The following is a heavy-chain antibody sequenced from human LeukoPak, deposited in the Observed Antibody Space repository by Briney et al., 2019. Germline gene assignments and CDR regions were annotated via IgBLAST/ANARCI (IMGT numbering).Heavy chain of an antibody. Sequence: SETLSLTCTVSGGSISDHHWSWIRQPPGKGLEYIGSLHYSGGIDSSPSLKSRVSTSVDTSKNQFSLRLSSVTAADTAVYYSAKFGTYPVHVSYSYYYMYVWGKGTTVTVSS. D-gene: IGHD3-10*02. J-gene: IGHJ6*03. CDR1: GGSISDHH. CDR3: AKFGTYPVHVSYSYYYMYV. V-gene: IGHV4-59*11. CDR2: LHYSGGI.